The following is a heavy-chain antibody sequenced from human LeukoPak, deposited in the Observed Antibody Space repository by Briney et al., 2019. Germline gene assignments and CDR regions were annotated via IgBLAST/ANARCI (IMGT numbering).Heavy chain of an antibody. Sequence: ASVKVSCKASGYTFTGYYMHWVRQATGQGLEWMGWMNPNSGNTGYAQKFQGRVTITRNTSISTAYMELSSLRSEDTAVYYCARGYNDAFDIWGQGTMVTVSS. V-gene: IGHV1-8*03. J-gene: IGHJ3*02. CDR1: GYTFTGYY. CDR3: ARGYNDAFDI. D-gene: IGHD5-24*01. CDR2: MNPNSGNT.